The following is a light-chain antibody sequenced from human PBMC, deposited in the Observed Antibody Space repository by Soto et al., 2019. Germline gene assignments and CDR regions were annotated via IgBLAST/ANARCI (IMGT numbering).Light chain of an antibody. V-gene: IGKV1-13*02. CDR3: QQFNSYPRT. CDR1: QGISSA. Sequence: AIQLTQSPSSLSASVGDRVTITCRASQGISSALAWYQQKPGKAPNLLIYDASSLESGVQSRFSGSGSGTDFTLTISSLQPEDFATYYCQQFNSYPRTFGQGTKLQIK. J-gene: IGKJ2*01. CDR2: DAS.